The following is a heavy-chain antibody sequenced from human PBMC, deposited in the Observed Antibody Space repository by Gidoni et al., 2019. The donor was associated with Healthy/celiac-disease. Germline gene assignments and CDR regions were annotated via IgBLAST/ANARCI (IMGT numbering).Heavy chain of an antibody. CDR2: ISSSSSYI. V-gene: IGHV3-21*01. J-gene: IGHJ3*02. CDR3: ASCCGTYDSSGNDAFDI. D-gene: IGHD3-22*01. Sequence: ISSSSSYIYYADSVKGRFTISRDNAKNSLYLQMNSLRAEDTAVYYCASCCGTYDSSGNDAFDIWGQGTMVTVSS.